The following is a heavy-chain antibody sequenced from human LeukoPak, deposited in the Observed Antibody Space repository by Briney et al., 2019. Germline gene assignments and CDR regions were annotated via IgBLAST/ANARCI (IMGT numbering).Heavy chain of an antibody. V-gene: IGHV4-61*02. Sequence: SQTLSLTCTVSGGSISSGSYYWSWIRQPAGKGLEWIGRIYTSGSTNYNPSLKSRVTISVDTSKNQFSLKLSSVTAADTAVYYCARVRSGSYYYYYMDVWGKGTTVTVSS. CDR3: ARVRSGSYYYYYMDV. D-gene: IGHD1-26*01. CDR2: IYTSGST. CDR1: GGSISSGSYY. J-gene: IGHJ6*03.